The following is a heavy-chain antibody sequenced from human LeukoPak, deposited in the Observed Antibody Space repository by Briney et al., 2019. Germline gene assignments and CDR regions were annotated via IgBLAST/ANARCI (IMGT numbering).Heavy chain of an antibody. CDR3: AKDYTDTAMVPFDP. J-gene: IGHJ5*02. V-gene: IGHV3-23*01. D-gene: IGHD5-18*01. CDR2: ISGSGGST. CDR1: GFTFSSYG. Sequence: GGTLRLSCAASGFTFSSYGMSWVRQAPGKGLEWVSAISGSGGSTYYADSVKGRFTISRDNSKNTLYLQMNSLRAEDTAVYYCAKDYTDTAMVPFDPWGQGNLVTVSS.